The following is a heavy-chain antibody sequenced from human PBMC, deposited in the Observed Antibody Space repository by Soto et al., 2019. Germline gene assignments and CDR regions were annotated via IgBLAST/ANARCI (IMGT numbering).Heavy chain of an antibody. CDR3: ARTGTTLEDFDY. CDR1: GGSISSGGYY. J-gene: IGHJ4*02. D-gene: IGHD1-7*01. CDR2: IYYSGST. Sequence: SETLSLTCTVSGGSISSGGYYWSWIRQHPGKGLEWIGYIYYSGSTYYNPSLKSRVTISVDTSKNQFSLKLSSVTAADTAVYYCARTGTTLEDFDYWGQGTLVTVSS. V-gene: IGHV4-31*03.